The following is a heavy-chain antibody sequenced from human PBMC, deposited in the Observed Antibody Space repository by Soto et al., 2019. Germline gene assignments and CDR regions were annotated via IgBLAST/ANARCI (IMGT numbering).Heavy chain of an antibody. V-gene: IGHV1-46*01. Sequence: QVQLVQSGAEVKKPGASVKVSCKSSGYTFTSYYLHWVRQAPGQGPEWMGIINPRGGSTSYAHKFQGRLSMTRDTSTSTVYMELSSLRYEDTAVYYCARDLESGSTNGLDPWGQGTLVTVSS. D-gene: IGHD1-26*01. CDR3: ARDLESGSTNGLDP. J-gene: IGHJ5*02. CDR2: INPRGGST. CDR1: GYTFTSYY.